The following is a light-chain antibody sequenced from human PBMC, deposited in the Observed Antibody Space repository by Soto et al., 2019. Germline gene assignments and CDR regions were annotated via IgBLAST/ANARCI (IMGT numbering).Light chain of an antibody. CDR1: QSVRSK. CDR3: QQYNNWPPIT. Sequence: EIVITQSPATLAVSPAERATLSCRASQSVRSKLAWYQQKPGQAPRLLICDASTRATGIPARFSGSGSRTEFTLTISSLQSEDFAVYYCQQYNNWPPITFGQGTRLEI. V-gene: IGKV3-15*01. J-gene: IGKJ5*01. CDR2: DAS.